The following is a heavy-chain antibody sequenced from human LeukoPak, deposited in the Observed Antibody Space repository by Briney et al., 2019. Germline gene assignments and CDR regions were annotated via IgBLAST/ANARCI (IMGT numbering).Heavy chain of an antibody. Sequence: GGSLRLSCAASGFTFSTFAMNWVRQAPGKGLEWVSVITDSGGKTYHADSVKGRFIISRDNSQNTLYLQMNSLRVEDTAVYYCANRAWLDSWGQGTLVTVSS. CDR3: ANRAWLDS. D-gene: IGHD5-12*01. J-gene: IGHJ4*02. CDR2: ITDSGGKT. CDR1: GFTFSTFA. V-gene: IGHV3-23*01.